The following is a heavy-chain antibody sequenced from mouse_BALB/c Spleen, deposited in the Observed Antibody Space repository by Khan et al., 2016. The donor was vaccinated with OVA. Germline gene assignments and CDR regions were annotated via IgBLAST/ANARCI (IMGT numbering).Heavy chain of an antibody. D-gene: IGHD3-3*01. J-gene: IGHJ4*01. CDR1: GYTFTEYT. Sequence: VQLQQSGPELVKPGASVKISCKTSGYTFTEYTLHWVKQSHGKSLEWIGVINPKIGVTSYNQKFKGKATLTVDKSSNTAYMEFRSLTSEDSAIYYCAKDAGRYWGQGTSVTVSS. V-gene: IGHV1-26*01. CDR3: AKDAGRY. CDR2: INPKIGVT.